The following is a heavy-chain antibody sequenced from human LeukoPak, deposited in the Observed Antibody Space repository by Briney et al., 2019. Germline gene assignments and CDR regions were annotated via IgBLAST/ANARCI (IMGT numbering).Heavy chain of an antibody. J-gene: IGHJ3*02. CDR2: ISWNSGSI. CDR1: GFTFDDYA. CDR3: ARAYGDYAFDI. V-gene: IGHV3-9*01. Sequence: GRSLRLSCAASGFTFDDYAMHWVRQAPGKGLEWVSGISWNSGSIGYADSVKGRFTISRDNAKNSLYLQMNSLRAEDTAVYYCARAYGDYAFDIWGQGTMVTVSS. D-gene: IGHD4-17*01.